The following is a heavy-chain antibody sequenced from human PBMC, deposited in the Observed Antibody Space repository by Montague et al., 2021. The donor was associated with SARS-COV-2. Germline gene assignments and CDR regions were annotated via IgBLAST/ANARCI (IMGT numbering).Heavy chain of an antibody. CDR1: GFLFSNYA. CDR2: ISHDGSKT. V-gene: IGHV3-30*04. D-gene: IGHD6-19*01. CDR3: ARDEPVGVPYDNGWYDHPFYYGIAV. Sequence: SLRLSCAASGFLFSNYAMHWVRQAPGKGLEWVAAISHDGSKTYYADSVKGRFTISRDNSKNALFLQLNSLRGEDTALYYCARDEPVGVPYDNGWYDHPFYYGIAVWGQGTTVSVSS. J-gene: IGHJ6*02.